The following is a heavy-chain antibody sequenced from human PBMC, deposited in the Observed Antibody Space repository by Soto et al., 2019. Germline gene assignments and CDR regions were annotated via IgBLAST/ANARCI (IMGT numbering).Heavy chain of an antibody. CDR2: IKQDGSEK. J-gene: IGHJ5*02. CDR3: ARDLDYGDYRNWFDP. V-gene: IGHV3-7*01. Sequence: GSLRLSCAASGFTFSSYWMSWVRQAPGKGLEWVANIKQDGSEKYYVDSVKGRFTISRDNAKNSLYLQMNSLRAEDTAVYYCARDLDYGDYRNWFDPWGQGTLVTVSS. D-gene: IGHD4-17*01. CDR1: GFTFSSYW.